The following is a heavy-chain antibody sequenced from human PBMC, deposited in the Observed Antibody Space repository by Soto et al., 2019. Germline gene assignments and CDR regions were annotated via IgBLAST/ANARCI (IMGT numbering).Heavy chain of an antibody. J-gene: IGHJ4*02. D-gene: IGHD1-26*01. Sequence: SETLSLTCAVSGGSISSSNYWSWIRQLPGKGLEWIGYIFYSGPTYYNPSLKSRVTISVDRSKNQFSLKLSSVTAADTAVYYCASSRGSPVPIDYWGQGILVTVSS. CDR3: ASSRGSPVPIDY. CDR1: GGSISSSNY. CDR2: IFYSGPT. V-gene: IGHV4-30-2*01.